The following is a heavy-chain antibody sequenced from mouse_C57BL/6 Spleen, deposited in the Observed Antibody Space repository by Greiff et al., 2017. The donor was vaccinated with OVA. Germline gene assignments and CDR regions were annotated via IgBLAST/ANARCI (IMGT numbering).Heavy chain of an antibody. Sequence: VKLMESGPELVKPGASVKISCKASGYAFSSSWMNWVRQRPGKGLEWIGRIYPGDGDTNYNGKFKGKATLTADKSSSTAYMQLSSLTSEDSAVYFCARWDFGSSLFAYWGQGTLVTVSA. CDR3: ARWDFGSSLFAY. CDR2: IYPGDGDT. D-gene: IGHD1-1*01. J-gene: IGHJ3*01. CDR1: GYAFSSSW. V-gene: IGHV1-82*01.